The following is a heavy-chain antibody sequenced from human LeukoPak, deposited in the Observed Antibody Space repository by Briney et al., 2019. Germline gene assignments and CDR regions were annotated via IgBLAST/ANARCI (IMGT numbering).Heavy chain of an antibody. J-gene: IGHJ4*02. D-gene: IGHD2-15*01. CDR1: GFTFSSYA. CDR3: ARRGSGRHFDF. CDR2: ISGGSSTI. V-gene: IGHV3-48*04. Sequence: PGGSLRLSCAASGFTFSSYAMSWIRQAPRKGLEWVSYISGGSSTIYYADSLKGRFTVSRDNAKNSLYLLMNSLRAEDTAVYYCARRGSGRHFDFWGQGTLVTVSS.